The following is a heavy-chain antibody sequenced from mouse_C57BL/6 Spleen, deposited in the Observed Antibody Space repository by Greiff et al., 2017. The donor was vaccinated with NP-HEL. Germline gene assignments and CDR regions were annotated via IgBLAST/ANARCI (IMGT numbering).Heavy chain of an antibody. CDR1: GYTFTSYW. J-gene: IGHJ2*01. Sequence: VQLQQPGAELVMPGASVKLSCKASGYTFTSYWMHWVKQRPGQGLEWIGEIDPSDSYTNYNQKFKGKSTLTVDKSSSTAYMQLSSLTSEDSAVYYCARSNYYGLDYWGQGTTLTVSS. D-gene: IGHD1-1*01. V-gene: IGHV1-69*01. CDR3: ARSNYYGLDY. CDR2: IDPSDSYT.